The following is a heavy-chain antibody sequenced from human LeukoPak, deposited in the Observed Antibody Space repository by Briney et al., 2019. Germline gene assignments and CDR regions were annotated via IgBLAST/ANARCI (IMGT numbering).Heavy chain of an antibody. D-gene: IGHD6-13*01. J-gene: IGHJ4*02. V-gene: IGHV3-21*01. CDR1: GFTFSNYS. Sequence: PGGSLRLSCAASGFTFSNYSMNWVRQAPGKGLEWVSSISSSSYIYYADSVKGRFAISRDNARNSLYLQMNSLRVEDTAVYYCARSSRTSWYSDHWGQGTLVTVSS. CDR2: ISSSSYI. CDR3: ARSSRTSWYSDH.